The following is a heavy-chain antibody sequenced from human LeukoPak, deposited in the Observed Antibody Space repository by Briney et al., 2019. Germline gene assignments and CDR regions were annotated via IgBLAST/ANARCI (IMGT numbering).Heavy chain of an antibody. CDR2: INPNSGGT. Sequence: APVKVSCKASGYTFTGYYMHWVRQAPGQGLEWMGWINPNSGGTNYAQKFQGRVTMTRDTSISTAYMELSRLRSDDTAVYYCARDPPDYYDSSGYDYWGQGTLVTVSS. V-gene: IGHV1-2*02. CDR3: ARDPPDYYDSSGYDY. CDR1: GYTFTGYY. D-gene: IGHD3-22*01. J-gene: IGHJ4*02.